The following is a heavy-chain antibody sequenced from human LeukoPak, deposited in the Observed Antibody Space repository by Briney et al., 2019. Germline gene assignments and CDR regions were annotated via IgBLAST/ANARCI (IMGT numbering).Heavy chain of an antibody. CDR3: ARFCGGDCYSQRRGDY. CDR2: MNPNSGNT. Sequence: ASVKVSCKASGHTFTSYDINWVRQAPGQGLEWMGWMNPNSGNTGYAQKFQGRVTMTRNTSISTAYMELSSLRSEDTAVYYCARFCGGDCYSQRRGDYWGQGTLVTVSS. V-gene: IGHV1-8*01. D-gene: IGHD2-21*02. CDR1: GHTFTSYD. J-gene: IGHJ4*02.